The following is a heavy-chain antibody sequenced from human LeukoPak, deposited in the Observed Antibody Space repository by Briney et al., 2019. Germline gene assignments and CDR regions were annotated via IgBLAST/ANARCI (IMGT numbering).Heavy chain of an antibody. Sequence: PGGSLRLSCAASGFTFDRFTIHWVRQTPGKGLEWVSSISSSSSYIYYADSVKGRFTISRDNAKNSLYLQMNSLRAEDTAVYYCARKGGYYFDYWGQGTLVTVSS. CDR2: ISSSSSYI. CDR3: ARKGGYYFDY. J-gene: IGHJ4*02. V-gene: IGHV3-21*01. CDR1: GFTFDRFT. D-gene: IGHD3-16*01.